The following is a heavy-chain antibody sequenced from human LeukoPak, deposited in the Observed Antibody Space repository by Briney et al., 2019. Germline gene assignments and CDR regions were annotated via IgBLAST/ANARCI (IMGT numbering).Heavy chain of an antibody. J-gene: IGHJ5*02. CDR3: AVTIFGVVRWFDP. CDR1: GGTFSSYA. V-gene: IGHV1-69*13. Sequence: GASVKVSCKASGGTFSSYAISWVRQAPGQGLEWMGGIIPIFGTANYAQKVRGRVTITADESTSTAYMELSSLRSEDTAVYYCAVTIFGVVRWFDPWGQGTLVTVSS. CDR2: IIPIFGTA. D-gene: IGHD3-3*01.